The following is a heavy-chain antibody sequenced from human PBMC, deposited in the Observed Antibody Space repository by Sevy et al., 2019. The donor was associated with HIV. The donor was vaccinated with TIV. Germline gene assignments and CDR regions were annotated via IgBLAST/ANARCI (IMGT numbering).Heavy chain of an antibody. V-gene: IGHV3-30*18. CDR2: ISYDGSNK. CDR1: GFTFSSYG. Sequence: GGSLRLSCAASGFTFSSYGMHWVRQAPGKGLEWVAVISYDGSNKYYADSVKGRFTISRDNSKNTLYLQMNSLRAEDTVVYYCAKDYGYCSGGSCSSIDYWGQGTLVTVSS. CDR3: AKDYGYCSGGSCSSIDY. J-gene: IGHJ4*02. D-gene: IGHD2-15*01.